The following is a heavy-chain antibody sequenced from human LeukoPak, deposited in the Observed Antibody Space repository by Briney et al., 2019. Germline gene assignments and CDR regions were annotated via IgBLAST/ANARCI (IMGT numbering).Heavy chain of an antibody. CDR3: ARGGVDYYGSGTYYLMYYFDY. CDR1: GFTFNTYS. D-gene: IGHD3-10*01. Sequence: PGGSLRLSCAASGFTFNTYSMSWVRQAPGKGLEWVSIISRASESIFYADSVKGRFTISRDDPHNTLYLQMNSLRAEDTAVYFCARGGVDYYGSGTYYLMYYFDYWGQGALVTVSS. J-gene: IGHJ4*02. CDR2: ISRASESI. V-gene: IGHV3-21*04.